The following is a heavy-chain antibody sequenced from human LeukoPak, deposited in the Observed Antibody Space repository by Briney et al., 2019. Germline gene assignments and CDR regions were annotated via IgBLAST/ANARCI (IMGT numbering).Heavy chain of an antibody. V-gene: IGHV4-30-4*01. Sequence: PSETLSLTCTVSGGSISSGNCYWSWIRQPPGKGLEWIGSIYYSGSTYYNPSLKSRVTISVDTSRNQFSLRLSSVTAADTAVYYCASRLRYGDLYYWGQGTLVTVSS. CDR1: GGSISSGNCY. CDR2: IYYSGST. J-gene: IGHJ4*02. D-gene: IGHD4-17*01. CDR3: ASRLRYGDLYY.